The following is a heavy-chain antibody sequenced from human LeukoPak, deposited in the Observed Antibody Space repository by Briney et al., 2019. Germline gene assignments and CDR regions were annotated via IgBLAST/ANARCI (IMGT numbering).Heavy chain of an antibody. J-gene: IGHJ5*02. D-gene: IGHD6-6*01. V-gene: IGHV1-2*02. CDR2: INPNSGGT. CDR1: GYTFTGYY. Sequence: GASVKVSCKASGYTFTGYYMHWVRQAPGQGLEWMGWINPNSGGTNYAQKLQGRVTMTTDTSTSTAYMELRSLRSDDTAVYYCARRRAYSSSSGGSWFDPWGQGTLVTVSS. CDR3: ARRRAYSSSSGGSWFDP.